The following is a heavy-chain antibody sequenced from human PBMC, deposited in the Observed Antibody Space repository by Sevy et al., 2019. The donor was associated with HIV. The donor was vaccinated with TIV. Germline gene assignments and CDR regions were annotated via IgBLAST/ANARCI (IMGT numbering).Heavy chain of an antibody. D-gene: IGHD3-3*01. CDR3: ARANFRITIFGVVILYGMDV. CDR1: GYTFTSYG. J-gene: IGHJ6*02. V-gene: IGHV1-18*01. CDR2: ISAYNGNT. Sequence: ASVKVSCKASGYTFTSYGISWVRQAPGQGLEWMGWISAYNGNTNYAQKLQGRVTMTTDTSTSTAYMEVRSLRADDTAVYYCARANFRITIFGVVILYGMDVWGQGTTVTVSS.